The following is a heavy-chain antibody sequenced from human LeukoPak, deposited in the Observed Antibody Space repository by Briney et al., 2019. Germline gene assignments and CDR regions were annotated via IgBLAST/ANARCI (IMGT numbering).Heavy chain of an antibody. CDR2: IKQGGSEK. CDR1: GFTFSDYY. J-gene: IGHJ4*02. Sequence: PGGSLRLSCAASGFTFSDYYMSWVRQAPGKGLEWVANIKQGGSEKYYVDSVKGRFTISRDNAKNSLYLQMNSLRADDTAVYYCARDKSGNSGWYSYFDYWGQGTLVTVSS. D-gene: IGHD6-19*01. CDR3: ARDKSGNSGWYSYFDY. V-gene: IGHV3-7*03.